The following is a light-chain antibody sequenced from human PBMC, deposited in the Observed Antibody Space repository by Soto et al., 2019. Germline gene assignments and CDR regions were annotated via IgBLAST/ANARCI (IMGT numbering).Light chain of an antibody. CDR2: GAS. V-gene: IGKV3-15*01. CDR3: QQRYNWPLT. J-gene: IGKJ1*01. CDR1: QSVSSN. Sequence: EILLTQSPATLSVSPGERAPLSCRASQSVSSNLAWYQQKPGQAPRLLIYGASTRATGIPARFSGSGSATDFTLTISSLEPEDFAIYYCQQRYNWPLTFGQGTKVDI.